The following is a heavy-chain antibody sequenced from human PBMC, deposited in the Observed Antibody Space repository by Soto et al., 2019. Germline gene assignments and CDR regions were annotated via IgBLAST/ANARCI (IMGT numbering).Heavy chain of an antibody. J-gene: IGHJ4*02. Sequence: EVQLVESGGGLVKPGGSLRLSCEVSGFTLSNAWMNWVRQAPGKGLEWVGRIKRKADGGTIDYAAPVKGRFTISGDDSTNTLFLQMNSLNIEDTAVYYCVTEDDPGGYWGQGTLVSVSS. CDR1: GFTLSNAW. CDR3: VTEDDPGGY. V-gene: IGHV3-15*07. D-gene: IGHD3-16*01. CDR2: IKRKADGGTI.